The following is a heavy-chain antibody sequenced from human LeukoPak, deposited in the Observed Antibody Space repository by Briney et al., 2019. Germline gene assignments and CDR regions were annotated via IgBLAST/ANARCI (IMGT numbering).Heavy chain of an antibody. CDR2: IYTSGST. CDR1: GGSISSGSYY. Sequence: SETLSLTCTVSGGSISSGSYYWSWIRQPAGKGLEWIGRIYTSGSTNYNPSLKSRVTISVDTSKNQFSLKLSSVTAADTAVYYCARAITIFGVVTNWFDPWGQGTLVTVSS. J-gene: IGHJ5*02. V-gene: IGHV4-61*02. D-gene: IGHD3-3*01. CDR3: ARAITIFGVVTNWFDP.